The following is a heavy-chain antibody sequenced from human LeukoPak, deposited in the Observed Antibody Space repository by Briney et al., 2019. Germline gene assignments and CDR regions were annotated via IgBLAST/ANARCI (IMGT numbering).Heavy chain of an antibody. V-gene: IGHV3-48*02. J-gene: IGHJ3*02. CDR2: ISSSSTI. Sequence: GGSLRLSCAASGFTFSSYSMNWVRQAPGKGLEWVSYISSSSTIYYADSVKGRFTISRDNAKNSLYLQMNSLRDEDTAVYCCARVGSGITMVRGAKRDAFDIWGQGTMVTVSS. D-gene: IGHD3-10*01. CDR3: ARVGSGITMVRGAKRDAFDI. CDR1: GFTFSSYS.